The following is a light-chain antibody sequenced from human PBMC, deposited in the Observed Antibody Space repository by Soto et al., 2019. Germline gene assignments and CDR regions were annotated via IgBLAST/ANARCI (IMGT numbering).Light chain of an antibody. V-gene: IGLV1-40*01. J-gene: IGLJ2*01. CDR1: SSNIGAGHV. Sequence: QYVLTQPPSVSGAPGQRVTISCTGSSSNIGAGHVVHWYQQFPGRAPNLLIYGSSNRPSGVPDRFSGSKSGTSASLAITGLQAEDEAEYYCQSYDNTLSASVFGGGTKLTVL. CDR3: QSYDNTLSASV. CDR2: GSS.